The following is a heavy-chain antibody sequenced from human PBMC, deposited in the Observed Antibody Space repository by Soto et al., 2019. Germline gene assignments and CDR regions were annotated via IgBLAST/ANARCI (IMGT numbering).Heavy chain of an antibody. Sequence: ASVKVSCKASGGTFSSYAISWVRQAPGQGLEWMGGIIPIFGTANYAQKFQGRVTITADESTSTAYMELSSLRSEDTAVYYCAKDQKGPPLRINWYFDLWGRGTLVTVSS. D-gene: IGHD2-15*01. CDR3: AKDQKGPPLRINWYFDL. CDR2: IIPIFGTA. V-gene: IGHV1-69*13. J-gene: IGHJ2*01. CDR1: GGTFSSYA.